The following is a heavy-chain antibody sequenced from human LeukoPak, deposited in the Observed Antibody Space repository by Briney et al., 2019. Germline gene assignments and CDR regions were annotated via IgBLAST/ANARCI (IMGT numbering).Heavy chain of an antibody. CDR1: GFTFSSYA. V-gene: IGHV3-23*01. CDR3: AKDLSYYDSSGYSVRY. CDR2: ISGSGGST. D-gene: IGHD3-22*01. Sequence: GGSLRLSCAASGFTFSSYAMSWVRQAPGKGLEWVSAISGSGGSTYYADSVKGRFTISRDNSKNTLYLQMNSLRAEDTAVYYCAKDLSYYDSSGYSVRYWGQGTLVTVSS. J-gene: IGHJ4*02.